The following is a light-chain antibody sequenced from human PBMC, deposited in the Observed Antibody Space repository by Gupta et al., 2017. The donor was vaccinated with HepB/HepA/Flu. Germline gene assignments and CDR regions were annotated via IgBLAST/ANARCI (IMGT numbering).Light chain of an antibody. CDR2: WAS. J-gene: IGKJ5*01. CDR3: QQYYDTPIT. V-gene: IGKV4-1*01. Sequence: DILMTQSPDSLAMPLRERATINCKSTQNVLYSNNKDFLAWYQQKPGHPPKLLISWASTRESGVPDRFSGSGSGTDFTLTISSLQAEDVAVYYCQQYYDTPITFGQGTRLEIK. CDR1: QNVLYSNNKDF.